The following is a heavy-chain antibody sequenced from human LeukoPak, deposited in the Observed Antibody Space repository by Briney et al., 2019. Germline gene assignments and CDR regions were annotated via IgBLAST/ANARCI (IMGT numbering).Heavy chain of an antibody. CDR2: INPNSGGT. CDR3: ARDLFLAATEREGDDY. V-gene: IGHV1-2*02. Sequence: ASVKVSCKASGYTFTGYYMHWVRQAPGQGLEWMGWINPNSGGTNYAQKFQGRVTLTGDTSITTAYMELSRLRSDDTAVYYCARDLFLAATEREGDDYWGQGTPVTVSS. D-gene: IGHD6-13*01. J-gene: IGHJ4*02. CDR1: GYTFTGYY.